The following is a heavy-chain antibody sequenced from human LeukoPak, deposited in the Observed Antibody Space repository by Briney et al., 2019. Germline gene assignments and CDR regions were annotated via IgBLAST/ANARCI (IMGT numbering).Heavy chain of an antibody. CDR1: GGSISSGSYY. Sequence: SQTLSLTCTVSGGSISSGSYYWSWIRQPAGKGLEWIGRIYTSGSTNYNPSLKSRVTISVDTSKNQFSLKLSSVTAADTAVYYCARVIVVVPAADEAWFDPWGQGTLVTVSS. D-gene: IGHD2-2*01. CDR3: ARVIVVVPAADEAWFDP. V-gene: IGHV4-61*02. CDR2: IYTSGST. J-gene: IGHJ5*02.